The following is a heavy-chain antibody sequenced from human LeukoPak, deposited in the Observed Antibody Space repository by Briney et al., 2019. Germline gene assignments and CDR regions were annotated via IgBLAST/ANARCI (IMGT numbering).Heavy chain of an antibody. D-gene: IGHD5-18*01. CDR2: ISSSGSTM. Sequence: GGSLRLSCAASGFXFSRYEMNWVRQAPGTGLEWVSYISSSGSTMYYADSVKGRFTISRDDAKNSLYLQVNSLRAEDTAVYYCARWGDPKYSINAFDIWGQGTMVTVSS. J-gene: IGHJ3*02. CDR3: ARWGDPKYSINAFDI. V-gene: IGHV3-48*03. CDR1: GFXFSRYE.